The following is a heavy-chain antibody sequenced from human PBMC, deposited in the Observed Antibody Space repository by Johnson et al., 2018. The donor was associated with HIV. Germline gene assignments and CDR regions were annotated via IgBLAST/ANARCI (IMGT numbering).Heavy chain of an antibody. CDR2: MSYDGSNK. CDR3: TKGRSVGVGMEAFDI. V-gene: IGHV3-33*05. J-gene: IGHJ3*02. Sequence: QEQLVESGGGVVQPGGSLRLSCAASGFTFSSYGMHWVRQAPGKGLEWVAIMSYDGSNKYYADSVKGRFTISRDNSKNTLYLQMNSLRAEDTAVYYFTKGRSVGVGMEAFDIWGQGTMVTVSS. CDR1: GFTFSSYG. D-gene: IGHD3-3*01.